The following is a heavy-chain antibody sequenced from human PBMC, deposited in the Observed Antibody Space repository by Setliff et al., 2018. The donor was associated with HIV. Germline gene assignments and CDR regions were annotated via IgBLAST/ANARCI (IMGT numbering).Heavy chain of an antibody. V-gene: IGHV4-28*01. D-gene: IGHD2-2*01. J-gene: IGHJ4*02. CDR1: GYSISSSNW. CDR3: ARLSCSSNSCPFDY. CDR2: IYYSGST. Sequence: LSLTCAVSGYSISSSNWWGWIRQPPGKGLAWIGYIYYSGSTYYNPSLKSRVTKSVDTSKNQFALKLSSVTVVDTAVYYCARLSCSSNSCPFDYWVQGTLVTVSS.